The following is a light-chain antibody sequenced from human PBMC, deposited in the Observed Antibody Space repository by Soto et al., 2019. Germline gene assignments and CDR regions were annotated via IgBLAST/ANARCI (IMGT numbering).Light chain of an antibody. CDR1: QSVSNK. CDR2: GAS. Sequence: EIVMTQSPATLSVSPGERANLSCRASQSVSNKLAWYQQKPGQAPRLLIYGASTRATGIPDRFSGSGSGTDFTLTISRLEPEDFAVYYCQQYGSSPLTFGGGTKVDIK. CDR3: QQYGSSPLT. J-gene: IGKJ4*01. V-gene: IGKV3-20*01.